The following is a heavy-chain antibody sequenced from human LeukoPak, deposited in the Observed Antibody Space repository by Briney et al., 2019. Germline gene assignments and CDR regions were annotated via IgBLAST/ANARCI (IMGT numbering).Heavy chain of an antibody. D-gene: IGHD1-20*01. CDR2: IYHSGST. Sequence: SETLSLTCAVSGGSISSSNWWSWVRQPPGKGLEWIGEIYHSGSTNYNPSLKNRVTISVDKSKNQFSLKLSSVTAADTAVYYCARSYKWSDGDYFDYWGQGTLVTVS. V-gene: IGHV4-4*02. CDR1: GGSISSSNW. CDR3: ARSYKWSDGDYFDY. J-gene: IGHJ4*02.